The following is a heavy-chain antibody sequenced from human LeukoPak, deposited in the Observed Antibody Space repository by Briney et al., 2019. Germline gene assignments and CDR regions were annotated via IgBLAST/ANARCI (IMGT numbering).Heavy chain of an antibody. J-gene: IGHJ4*02. CDR2: FYNSGRS. Sequence: KPSETLSLTCTVSDDSISDYYRGWIRQPPGKGLEWIGYFYNSGRSTYNPSLKSRVTISADTSKNHFSLKLNSVTTADTAVYYCARHSIASDGARLFDYWGRGTLVTVSS. CDR3: ARHSIASDGARLFDY. D-gene: IGHD2-21*01. V-gene: IGHV4-59*01. CDR1: DDSISDYY.